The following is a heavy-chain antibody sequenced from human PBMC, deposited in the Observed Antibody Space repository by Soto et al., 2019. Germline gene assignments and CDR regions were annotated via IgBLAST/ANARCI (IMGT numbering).Heavy chain of an antibody. V-gene: IGHV4-59*08. D-gene: IGHD1-26*01. CDR2: IYYSGST. CDR1: GGSISSYY. J-gene: IGHJ4*02. Sequence: QVQLQESGPGLVKPSETLSLTCTVSGGSISSYYWSWIRQPPGKGLEWIGYIYYSGSTNYNPSLKSRVTISVDTSKNQFSLKLSSVTAADTAVYYCAGGAKALSVGATDYWGQGTLVTVSS. CDR3: AGGAKALSVGATDY.